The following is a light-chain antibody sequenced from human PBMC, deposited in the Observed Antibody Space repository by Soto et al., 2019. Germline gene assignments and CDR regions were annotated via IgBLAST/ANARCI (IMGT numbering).Light chain of an antibody. CDR1: QSVRSN. CDR2: GAS. J-gene: IGKJ1*01. V-gene: IGKV3-15*01. Sequence: ELVMTQSPATLSVSPGDRATLSCRANQSVRSNLAWYQQRPGQAPRLLIYGASTRAAGVPARFSGSGSGTEFTLTISSLQSEDFAVYYCQQYNNWPPRTCGQGTKVDI. CDR3: QQYNNWPPRT.